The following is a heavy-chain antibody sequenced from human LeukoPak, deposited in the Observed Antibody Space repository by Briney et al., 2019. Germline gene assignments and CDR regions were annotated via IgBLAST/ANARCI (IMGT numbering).Heavy chain of an antibody. CDR3: ARRIAATGKGYFDY. J-gene: IGHJ4*02. CDR1: GYHFTNYW. V-gene: IGHV5-51*01. Sequence: GGSLEISWQVSGYHFTNYWIGWVRPVPGKGLEWMGIIYPGDSDTRYSPSFRGQVTLSADKSISTAYLQWSSLKASDTAMYYCARRIAATGKGYFDYWGQGTLVTVSS. D-gene: IGHD6-13*01. CDR2: IYPGDSDT.